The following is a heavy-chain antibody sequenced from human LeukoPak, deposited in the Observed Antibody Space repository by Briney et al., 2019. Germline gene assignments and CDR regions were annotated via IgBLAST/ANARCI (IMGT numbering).Heavy chain of an antibody. Sequence: GASVKVSCKASGYTFTGYYIHWVRQDPGQGLEWMGWLNPNNGGTNYAQKFQGRVTVTRDTSISTAYMELSSLTSDDTAVYYCARGAGSTCFDYWGQGTLVTVSS. D-gene: IGHD6-13*01. J-gene: IGHJ4*02. CDR1: GYTFTGYY. CDR2: LNPNNGGT. V-gene: IGHV1-2*02. CDR3: ARGAGSTCFDY.